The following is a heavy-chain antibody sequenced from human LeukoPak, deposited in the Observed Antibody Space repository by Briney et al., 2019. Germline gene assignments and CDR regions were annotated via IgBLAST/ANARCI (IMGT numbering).Heavy chain of an antibody. D-gene: IGHD3-3*01. CDR2: ISSGSSSI. Sequence: GGSLILSCSASGFTFSRYEMIWVRQAPGKGLEWLSYISSGSSSIYYADSVKGRFTISRDNDRNSLYLQMSSLRAEDTAVYYCARGRSDYDFWSGFYNYWGQGSLVTVSS. CDR3: ARGRSDYDFWSGFYNY. V-gene: IGHV3-48*03. J-gene: IGHJ4*02. CDR1: GFTFSRYE.